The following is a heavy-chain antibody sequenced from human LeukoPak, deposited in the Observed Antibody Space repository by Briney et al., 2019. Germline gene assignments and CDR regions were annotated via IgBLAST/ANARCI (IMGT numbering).Heavy chain of an antibody. J-gene: IGHJ4*02. CDR3: AKDWSGYENYFDY. V-gene: IGHV3-30*18. D-gene: IGHD5-12*01. Sequence: GRSLRLSCAASGFTFSSYGMHWVRQAPGKGLEWVAVISYDGSNKYYADSVKGRFTISRDNSKNTLYLQMNSLRAEDTAVYYCAKDWSGYENYFDYWGQGTLVTVSS. CDR1: GFTFSSYG. CDR2: ISYDGSNK.